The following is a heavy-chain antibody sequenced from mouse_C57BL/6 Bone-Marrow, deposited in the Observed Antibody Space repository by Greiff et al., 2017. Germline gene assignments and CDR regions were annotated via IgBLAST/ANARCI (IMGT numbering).Heavy chain of an antibody. Sequence: VKLQQPGAELVMPGASVKLSCKASGYTFTSYWMHWVKQRPGQGLEWIGEIAPSDSYTNYNQKFKGKSTLTVDKSSSTADMQLISLKSGDSAVYYSARDCYDGAWFAYWGQGTLVTVSA. CDR3: ARDCYDGAWFAY. J-gene: IGHJ3*01. D-gene: IGHD2-12*01. CDR1: GYTFTSYW. V-gene: IGHV1-69*01. CDR2: IAPSDSYT.